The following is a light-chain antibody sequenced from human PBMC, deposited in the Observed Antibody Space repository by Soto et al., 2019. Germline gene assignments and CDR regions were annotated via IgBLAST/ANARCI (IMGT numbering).Light chain of an antibody. J-gene: IGKJ2*01. CDR3: QQSYGIVYS. CDR1: QNIDNY. V-gene: IGKV1-39*01. CDR2: AAT. Sequence: DIQMTQSPSSLSASVGDSVTITCRASQNIDNYLNWYQQKHGEAPKLLIAAATNLQSGVPSRFAGSGSGTDFTLTISSLQPEDFAAYFCQQSYGIVYSFGQGTKLDIK.